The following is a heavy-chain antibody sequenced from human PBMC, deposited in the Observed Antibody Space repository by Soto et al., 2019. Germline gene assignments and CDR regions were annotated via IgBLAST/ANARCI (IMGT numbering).Heavy chain of an antibody. CDR3: ARRWRYDFDL. CDR2: IKHDGSDS. J-gene: IGHJ4*02. V-gene: IGHV3-7*01. CDR1: GFTFNTYW. D-gene: IGHD2-21*01. Sequence: EVQLVESGGGLVQPGGSLRLSCTASGFTFNTYWMTWVRQAPGKGLEWVASIKHDGSDSWYVDSVKGRFIASRENAERILFLEMESPRADDAAVYYCARRWRYDFDLWGQGTLVTVSS.